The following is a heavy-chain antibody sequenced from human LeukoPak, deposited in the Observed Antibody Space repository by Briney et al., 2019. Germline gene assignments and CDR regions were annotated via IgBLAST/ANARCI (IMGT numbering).Heavy chain of an antibody. V-gene: IGHV3-23*01. J-gene: IGHJ4*02. D-gene: IGHD2-15*01. CDR2: ISGSGGST. CDR3: AARDVVAATLDY. Sequence: GGSLRLSCAASGFTFSSYAMSWVRQAPEKGLEWVSAISGSGGSTYYADSVKGRFTISRDNSKNTLYLQMNSLRAEDTAVYYCAARDVVAATLDYWGQGTLVTVSS. CDR1: GFTFSSYA.